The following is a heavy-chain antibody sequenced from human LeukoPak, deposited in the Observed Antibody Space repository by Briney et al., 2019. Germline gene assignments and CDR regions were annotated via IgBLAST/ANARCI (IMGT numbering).Heavy chain of an antibody. D-gene: IGHD2/OR15-2a*01. V-gene: IGHV1-18*01. Sequence: ASVKVSCKASGYTFTNYGISWVRQAPGQGLEWMGWISTYNGYTNYAQKFQGRATMTTDTSTSTAYMELRGLRSDDTAVYYCARADNNSWLDWFDPWGQGALVTVSS. CDR3: ARADNNSWLDWFDP. J-gene: IGHJ5*02. CDR2: ISTYNGYT. CDR1: GYTFTNYG.